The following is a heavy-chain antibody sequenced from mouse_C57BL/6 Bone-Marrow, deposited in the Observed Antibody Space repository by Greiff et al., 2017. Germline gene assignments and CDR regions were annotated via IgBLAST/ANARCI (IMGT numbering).Heavy chain of an antibody. D-gene: IGHD2-14*01. Sequence: VMLVESGAELARPGASVKLSCKASGYTFTSYGISWVKQRTGQGLEWIGEIYPRSGNTYYNEKFKGKATLTADKSSSTAYMEIRSLTSEDSAVYFCASSKVHYYAMDYWGQGTSVTVSS. J-gene: IGHJ4*01. V-gene: IGHV1-81*01. CDR3: ASSKVHYYAMDY. CDR1: GYTFTSYG. CDR2: IYPRSGNT.